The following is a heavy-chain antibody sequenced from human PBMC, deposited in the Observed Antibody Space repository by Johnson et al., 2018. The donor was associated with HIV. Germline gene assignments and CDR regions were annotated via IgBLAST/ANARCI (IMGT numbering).Heavy chain of an antibody. D-gene: IGHD6-13*01. CDR2: ISYDGSNK. V-gene: IGHV3-30-3*01. Sequence: QEKLVESGGGVVQPGRSLRLSCAASGFTFSSYAMHWVRQAPGKGLEWVAVISYDGSNKYYADSVKGRFTISRDNARNSLFLQMNSLRAEDTALYYCARDESGSSWAFDIWGQGTMVTVAS. CDR3: ARDESGSSWAFDI. CDR1: GFTFSSYA. J-gene: IGHJ3*02.